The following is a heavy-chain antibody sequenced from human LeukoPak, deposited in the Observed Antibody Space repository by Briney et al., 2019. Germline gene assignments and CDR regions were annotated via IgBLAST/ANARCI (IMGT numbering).Heavy chain of an antibody. J-gene: IGHJ5*02. D-gene: IGHD6-19*01. Sequence: PSETLSLTCTVSGGSISSSSYYWGWIRQPPGKGLEWIGSIYYSGSTYYNPSLKSRVTISVDTSKNQFSLKLSSVTAADTAVYYCARGTRSSGWFDPWGQGTLVTVSS. CDR3: ARGTRSSGWFDP. V-gene: IGHV4-39*07. CDR1: GGSISSSSYY. CDR2: IYYSGST.